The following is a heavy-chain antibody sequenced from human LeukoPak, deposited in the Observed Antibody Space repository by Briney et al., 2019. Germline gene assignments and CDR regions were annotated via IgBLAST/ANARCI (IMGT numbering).Heavy chain of an antibody. J-gene: IGHJ4*02. Sequence: PGGSLRLSCAASGFTFSSYEMNWVRQAPGKGLEWVAIIKEDGSEKYYMNSVKGRFTISRDNAKNSLYLQMNSLRAEDTAVYYCARSPMVRGIIAHFDDWGQGTLVTVSS. CDR3: ARSPMVRGIIAHFDD. CDR2: IKEDGSEK. V-gene: IGHV3-7*01. D-gene: IGHD3-10*01. CDR1: GFTFSSYE.